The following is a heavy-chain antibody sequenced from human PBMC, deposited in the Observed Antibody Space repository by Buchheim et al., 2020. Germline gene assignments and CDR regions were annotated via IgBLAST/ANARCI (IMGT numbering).Heavy chain of an antibody. J-gene: IGHJ6*02. CDR1: GFTFSTYW. Sequence: EVQLVESGGGVVQPGGCLRLSCAASGFTFSTYWMSWVRQTPGKGLEWVANIKPDGNEEYYVDSMKGRFTISRDNAKNSLYLQTTRLSAENPAVYYCAIDDGVTTVDVWGQGTT. D-gene: IGHD3-10*01. CDR3: AIDDGVTTVDV. V-gene: IGHV3-7*03. CDR2: IKPDGNEE.